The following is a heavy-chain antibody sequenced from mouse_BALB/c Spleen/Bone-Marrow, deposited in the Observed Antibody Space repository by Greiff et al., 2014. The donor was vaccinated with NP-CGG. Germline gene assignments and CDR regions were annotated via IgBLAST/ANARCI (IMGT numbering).Heavy chain of an antibody. CDR3: ARPSDYGYDDALAY. D-gene: IGHD2-2*01. CDR2: ICSGGSYI. Sequence: VQLKESGGGLVKPGGSLQISCAASGFTFRSYSLSLVRPTPGQRLGLVATICSGGSYIYYLDSVKGRFTISRDNAKNTLYLQMSMLRSEDTAMYYCARPSDYGYDDALAYWGQGTLVTVSA. J-gene: IGHJ3*01. CDR1: GFTFRSYS. V-gene: IGHV5-9-3*01.